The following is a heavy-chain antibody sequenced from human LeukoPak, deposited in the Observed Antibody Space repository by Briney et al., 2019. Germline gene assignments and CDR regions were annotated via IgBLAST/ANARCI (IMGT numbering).Heavy chain of an antibody. CDR3: ASQTKYYYDSGSYWGAFDI. CDR1: GFTFSSYW. Sequence: PGGSLRLSCAASGFTFSSYWMHWVRQAPGKGLVRVSRINSDGSSTSYADSVKGRFTISRDNAKNTLYLQMSSLRAEDTAVYYCASQTKYYYDSGSYWGAFDIWGQRTLVTVSS. J-gene: IGHJ3*02. CDR2: INSDGSST. D-gene: IGHD3-10*01. V-gene: IGHV3-74*01.